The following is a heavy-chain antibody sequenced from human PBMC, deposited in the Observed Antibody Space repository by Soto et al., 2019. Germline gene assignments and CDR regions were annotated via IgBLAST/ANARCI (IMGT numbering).Heavy chain of an antibody. CDR3: ARSVEGHFDY. CDR2: ITSDTKTI. D-gene: IGHD6-19*01. J-gene: IGHJ4*02. Sequence: EVQLVESGGDLVQRGGSLRLSCVGSGFTFSIYSMNWVRQAPGKGLEWFSYITSDTKTIKYADSVKGRFTISRDNAKNSVYLQMNSLRDEDTAVYYCARSVEGHFDYGGQGTVVTVSS. CDR1: GFTFSIYS. V-gene: IGHV3-48*02.